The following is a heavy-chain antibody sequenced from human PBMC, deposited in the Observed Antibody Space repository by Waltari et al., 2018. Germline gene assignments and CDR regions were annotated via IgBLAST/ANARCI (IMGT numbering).Heavy chain of an antibody. V-gene: IGHV4-59*01. CDR3: ARGGGDYPRNWFDP. J-gene: IGHJ5*02. CDR2: IYDSGNT. CDR1: GGSITSDY. D-gene: IGHD4-17*01. Sequence: QVHLQESGSGLVKPSETLSLTCTVPGGSITSDYWSWFRQSPGKGLEWIGYIYDSGNTNYNPSLKSRVTISVDTSKNQFSLKLASVTAADTAVYYCARGGGDYPRNWFDPWGQGTLVTVSS.